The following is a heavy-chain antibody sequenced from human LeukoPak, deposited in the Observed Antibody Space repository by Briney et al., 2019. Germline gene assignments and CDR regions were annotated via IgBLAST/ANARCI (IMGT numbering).Heavy chain of an antibody. Sequence: ASVKASCKASGYTFTSYGISWVRHAPGQGLEWMGWISAYNGNTNYAQKLQGRVTMTTDTSTSTAYMELRSLRSDDTAVYYCARVVHIVVVPAAMTYYFDYWGQGTLVTVSS. CDR3: ARVVHIVVVPAAMTYYFDY. CDR1: GYTFTSYG. D-gene: IGHD2-2*01. CDR2: ISAYNGNT. J-gene: IGHJ4*02. V-gene: IGHV1-18*01.